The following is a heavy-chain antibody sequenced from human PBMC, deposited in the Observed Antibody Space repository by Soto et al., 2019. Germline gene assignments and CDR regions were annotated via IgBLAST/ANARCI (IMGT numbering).Heavy chain of an antibody. V-gene: IGHV3-23*01. Sequence: EVQLLESGGDLVQPGGSLRLSCAASGFTFSSYAMSWVRQAPGKSLEWVSAISGSGGSTYYADSVKGRFTISRDNSKNTLYLQMKSLRAEDTALYYCAMGNSSPGRYFDYWGQGTLVTVSS. D-gene: IGHD6-13*01. CDR3: AMGNSSPGRYFDY. J-gene: IGHJ4*02. CDR1: GFTFSSYA. CDR2: ISGSGGST.